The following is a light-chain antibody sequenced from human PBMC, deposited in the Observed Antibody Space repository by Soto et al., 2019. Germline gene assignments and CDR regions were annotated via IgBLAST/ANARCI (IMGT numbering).Light chain of an antibody. CDR1: QSISSY. CDR3: QQSYSTPYT. CDR2: AAS. Sequence: DIQMTQSPSSLSVSVGDRVTITCRASQSISSYLNWYQQKPGKAPNLLIYAASNLQSGFRSRFSGSGSGTDFTLTISSLQPEDFATYYCQQSYSTPYTFGQGTKLEIK. V-gene: IGKV1-39*01. J-gene: IGKJ2*01.